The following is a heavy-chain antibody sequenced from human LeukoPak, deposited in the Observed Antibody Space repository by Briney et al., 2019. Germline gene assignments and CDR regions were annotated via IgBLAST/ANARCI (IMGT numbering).Heavy chain of an antibody. Sequence: GGSLRLSCAASGFTFSSYWMHWVRQAPGKGLEWVSSISSSSSYIYYADSVKGRFTISRDNAKNSLYLQMNSLRAEDTAVYYCAREGITMVRGVPYNWFDPWGQGTLVTVSS. CDR1: GFTFSSYW. V-gene: IGHV3-21*01. CDR2: ISSSSSYI. J-gene: IGHJ5*02. D-gene: IGHD3-10*01. CDR3: AREGITMVRGVPYNWFDP.